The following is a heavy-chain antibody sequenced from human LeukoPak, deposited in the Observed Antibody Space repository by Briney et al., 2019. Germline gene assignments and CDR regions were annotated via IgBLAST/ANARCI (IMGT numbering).Heavy chain of an antibody. CDR2: ISIWSNYI. D-gene: IGHD3-10*01. J-gene: IGHJ4*02. Sequence: GGSLRLSCTTSGFTFSSYSMNWVRQAPGRGLEWVSSISIWSNYIYYADSVKGRFTVSRDNSKNTLYLQMNSLRAEDTAVYYCAKNVGLSIFDYWGQGTLVTVSS. V-gene: IGHV3-21*04. CDR1: GFTFSSYS. CDR3: AKNVGLSIFDY.